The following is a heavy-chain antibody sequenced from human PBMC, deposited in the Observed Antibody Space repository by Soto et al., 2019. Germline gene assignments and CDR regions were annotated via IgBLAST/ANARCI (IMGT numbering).Heavy chain of an antibody. J-gene: IGHJ4*02. V-gene: IGHV3-33*01. CDR1: GGIFRGYG. D-gene: IGHD1-7*01. CDR3: ARDGIGGTVFRGYLDY. Sequence: QEQLVESGGGVVQPGTSLRLSCAVPGGIFRGYGMHWVRQAPGKGLEWVAIIRFDGSNEEYADSVKGRFTISRDNSKNTLYLQMNTLGAEDTAVYYCARDGIGGTVFRGYLDYWGRGTVVTVSS. CDR2: IRFDGSNE.